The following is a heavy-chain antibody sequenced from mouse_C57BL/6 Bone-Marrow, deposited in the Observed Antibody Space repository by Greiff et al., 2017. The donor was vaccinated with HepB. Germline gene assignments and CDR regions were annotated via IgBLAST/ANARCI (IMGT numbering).Heavy chain of an antibody. CDR3: ARDYYGSSYLYYYAMDY. CDR2: ISDGGSYT. D-gene: IGHD1-1*01. V-gene: IGHV5-4*01. J-gene: IGHJ4*01. CDR1: GFTFSSYA. Sequence: EVHLVESGGGLVKPGGSLKLSCAASGFTFSSYAMSWVRQTPEKRLEWVATISDGGSYTYYPDNVKGRFTISRDNAKNNLYLQMSHLKSEDTAMYYCARDYYGSSYLYYYAMDYWGQGTSVTVSS.